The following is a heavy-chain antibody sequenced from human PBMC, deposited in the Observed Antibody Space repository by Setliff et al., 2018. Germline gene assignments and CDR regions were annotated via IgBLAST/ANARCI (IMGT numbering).Heavy chain of an antibody. CDR2: NAGNGNT. CDR1: GYSFAKYA. D-gene: IGHD2-2*01. Sequence: EASVKVSCKASGYSFAKYALHWVRQAPGQRLEWMGFNAGNGNTKCSQNFQGRVTITRDTSASTAYVELSSLRSEDTAVYYCAREVLPLVREEAFYIWGQGTMVTVSS. J-gene: IGHJ3*02. CDR3: AREVLPLVREEAFYI. V-gene: IGHV1-3*01.